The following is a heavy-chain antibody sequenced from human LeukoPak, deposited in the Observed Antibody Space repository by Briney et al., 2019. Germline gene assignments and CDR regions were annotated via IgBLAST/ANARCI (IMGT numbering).Heavy chain of an antibody. J-gene: IGHJ4*02. V-gene: IGHV3-23*01. CDR3: AKAKTTYYYDSSGYYDY. Sequence: PGGSLRLSCAASGFTFSNYAMSWVRQAPGKGLEWVSTISDSGGSTYYADSVKGRFTISRDNSKNTLYLQMNSLRAEDTAVYYCAKAKTTYYYDSSGYYDYWGQGTLVTVSS. D-gene: IGHD3-22*01. CDR1: GFTFSNYA. CDR2: ISDSGGST.